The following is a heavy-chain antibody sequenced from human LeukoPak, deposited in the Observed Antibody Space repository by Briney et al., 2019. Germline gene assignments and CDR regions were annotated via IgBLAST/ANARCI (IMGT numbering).Heavy chain of an antibody. CDR2: IYYSGST. J-gene: IGHJ4*02. CDR1: GGSISSGGYS. Sequence: SETLSLTCTVSGGSISSGGYSWSWIRQHPGKGLEWIGYIYYSGSTYYNPSLKSRVTISVDTSKNQFSLKLSSVTAADTAVYYCARERIAVAKGDYFDYWGQGTLVTVSS. V-gene: IGHV4-31*03. CDR3: ARERIAVAKGDYFDY. D-gene: IGHD6-19*01.